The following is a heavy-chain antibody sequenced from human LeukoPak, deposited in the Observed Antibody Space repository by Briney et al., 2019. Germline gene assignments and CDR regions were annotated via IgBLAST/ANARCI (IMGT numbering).Heavy chain of an antibody. CDR3: ARGLGDRSVYYYLGY. D-gene: IGHD3-22*01. CDR1: GGSFSGYY. V-gene: IGHV4-34*01. CDR2: INHSGST. J-gene: IGHJ4*02. Sequence: PSETLSLTCAVYGGSFSGYYWTWIRQPPGKGLEWIGEINHSGSTNCNPSLKSRVTISVDTSKNQFSLKMTSVTAAETAVYYCARGLGDRSVYYYLGYWGQGTLVTVSS.